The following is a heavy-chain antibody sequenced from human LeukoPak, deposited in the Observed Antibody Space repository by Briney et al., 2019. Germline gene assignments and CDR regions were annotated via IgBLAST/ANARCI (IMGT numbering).Heavy chain of an antibody. J-gene: IGHJ6*03. CDR2: IYYTGST. Sequence: SETLSLTCTVSGGSISSYYWSWIRQPPGKGLEWIGYIYYTGSTNYNPSLKSRVTISVNTSKNQFSLKLSSVTAADTAVYYCARGRSSMVRGYYYYYMDVWGKGTTVTISS. V-gene: IGHV4-59*01. CDR3: ARGRSSMVRGYYYYYMDV. D-gene: IGHD3-10*01. CDR1: GGSISSYY.